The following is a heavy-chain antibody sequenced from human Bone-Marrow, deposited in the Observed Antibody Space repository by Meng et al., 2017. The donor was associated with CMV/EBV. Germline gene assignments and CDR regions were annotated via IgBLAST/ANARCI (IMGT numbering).Heavy chain of an antibody. J-gene: IGHJ6*02. Sequence: GESLKISCAASGFTFSSYGMHWVRQAPGKGLEWVAVIWYDGSNKYYADSVKGRFTISRDNSKNTLYLQMNSLRAEDTAVYYCAKDIAAGYYYYYGMDVWGQGTTATVSS. CDR2: IWYDGSNK. CDR1: GFTFSSYG. D-gene: IGHD6-13*01. V-gene: IGHV3-33*06. CDR3: AKDIAAGYYYYYGMDV.